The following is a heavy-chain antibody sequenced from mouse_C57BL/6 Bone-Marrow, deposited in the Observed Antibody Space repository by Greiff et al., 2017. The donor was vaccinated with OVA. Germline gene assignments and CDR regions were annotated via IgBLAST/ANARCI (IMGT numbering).Heavy chain of an antibody. CDR3: AREETGHWYFDV. CDR2: IYPRSGNT. V-gene: IGHV1-81*01. J-gene: IGHJ1*03. CDR1: GYTFTSYG. Sequence: QVQLQQSGAELARPGASVKLSCKASGYTFTSYGISWVKQSTGQGLEWIGEIYPRSGNTYYNEKFKGKATLTADKSSSTAYMELRSLTSEDSAVYFCAREETGHWYFDVWGTGTTVTVSS. D-gene: IGHD4-1*01.